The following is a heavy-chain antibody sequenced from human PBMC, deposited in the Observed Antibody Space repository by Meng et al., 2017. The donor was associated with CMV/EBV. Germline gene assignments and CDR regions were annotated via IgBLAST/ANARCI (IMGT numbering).Heavy chain of an antibody. CDR2: ISGRGDNT. D-gene: IGHD1-26*01. Sequence: GESLKISCAASEIAFSSYAMNWVRLPPGKGLEWVSGISGRGDNTHYADSVKGRFTISRDNSKNTLYLQMNSLRAEDTAVYYCARGSAYSGSCVDYWVQGTLVTVSS. V-gene: IGHV3-23*01. J-gene: IGHJ4*02. CDR3: ARGSAYSGSCVDY. CDR1: EIAFSSYA.